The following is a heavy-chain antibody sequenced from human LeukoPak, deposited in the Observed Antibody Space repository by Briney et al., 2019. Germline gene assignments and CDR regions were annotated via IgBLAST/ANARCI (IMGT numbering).Heavy chain of an antibody. V-gene: IGHV4-34*01. Sequence: KTSETLSLTCAVYGGSFSGYYWSWIRQPPGKGLEWIGEINHSGSTNYNPSLKSRVTISVDTSKNQFSLKLSSVTAADTAVYYCARLRYEVDYWGQGTLVTVSS. D-gene: IGHD2-15*01. J-gene: IGHJ4*02. CDR3: ARLRYEVDY. CDR1: GGSFSGYY. CDR2: INHSGST.